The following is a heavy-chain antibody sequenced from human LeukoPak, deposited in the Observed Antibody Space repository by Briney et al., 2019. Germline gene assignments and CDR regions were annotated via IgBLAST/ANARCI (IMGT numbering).Heavy chain of an antibody. CDR1: GYTFTSYG. D-gene: IGHD3-3*01. CDR3: AISAGRFLEWLSYFDY. J-gene: IGHJ4*02. CDR2: ISAYNGNT. Sequence: ASVKVSCKASGYTFTSYGISWVRQAPGQGLEWMGWISAYNGNTNYAQKFQGRVTMTEDTSTDTAYMELSSLRSEDTAVYYCAISAGRFLEWLSYFDYWGQGTLVTVSS. V-gene: IGHV1-18*01.